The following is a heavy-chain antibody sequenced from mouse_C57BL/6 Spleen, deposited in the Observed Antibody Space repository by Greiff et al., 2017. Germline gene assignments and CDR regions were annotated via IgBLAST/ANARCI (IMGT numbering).Heavy chain of an antibody. CDR2: IDPEDGDT. D-gene: IGHD1-1*01. CDR1: GFNINDYY. Sequence: VQLQQSGAELVRPGASVKLSCTASGFNINDYYMHWVKQRPEQGLEWIGRIDPEDGDTESAPKFQGKATMTADTSSNAAYLQLSSLTSEDTAGYYCTTLYYYGSPYWYFDVWGTGTTVTVSS. V-gene: IGHV14-1*01. J-gene: IGHJ1*03. CDR3: TTLYYYGSPYWYFDV.